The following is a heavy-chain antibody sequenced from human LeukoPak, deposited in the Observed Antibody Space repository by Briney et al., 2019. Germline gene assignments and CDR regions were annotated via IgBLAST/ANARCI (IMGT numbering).Heavy chain of an antibody. CDR1: GGSISSSSYY. CDR3: ARRGYCSSTSCYEYWFDP. CDR2: IYYSGST. J-gene: IGHJ5*02. D-gene: IGHD2-2*01. V-gene: IGHV4-39*01. Sequence: SETLSLTCTVSGGSISSSSYYWGWIRQPPGKGLEWIGIIYYSGSTYYNPSLKSRLAISVDTSKNQFSLKLSSVTATDTAVYYCARRGYCSSTSCYEYWFDPWGQGTLVTVSS.